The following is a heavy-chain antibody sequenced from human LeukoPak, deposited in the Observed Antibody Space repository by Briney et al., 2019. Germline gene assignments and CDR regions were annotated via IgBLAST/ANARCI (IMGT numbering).Heavy chain of an antibody. J-gene: IGHJ6*02. CDR3: ARERWHCRVNCYSVYYYALDV. D-gene: IGHD2-15*01. CDR2: INPGNGDT. V-gene: IGHV1-3*01. Sequence: ASVTVSCKGSGYTFTNYAVHWVRQAPGQRLEWLGWINPGNGDTKYSQNFQGRVTVTSDTSAATAYVELNSLTSEDTAVYYCARERWHCRVNCYSVYYYALDVWGQGTTVTVSS. CDR1: GYTFTNYA.